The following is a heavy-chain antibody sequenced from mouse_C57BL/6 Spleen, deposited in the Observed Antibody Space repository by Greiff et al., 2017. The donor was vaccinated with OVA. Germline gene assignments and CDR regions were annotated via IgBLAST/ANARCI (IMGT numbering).Heavy chain of an antibody. CDR1: GFTFSDYG. CDR3: ARVYYDYFDY. J-gene: IGHJ2*01. CDR2: ISSGSSTI. V-gene: IGHV5-17*01. D-gene: IGHD2-1*01. Sequence: EVKLQESGGGLVKPGGSLKLSCAASGFTFSDYGMHWVRQAPEKGLEWVAYISSGSSTIYYADTVKGRFTISRDNAKNTLFLQMTSLRSEDTAMYYCARVYYDYFDYWGQGTTLTVSS.